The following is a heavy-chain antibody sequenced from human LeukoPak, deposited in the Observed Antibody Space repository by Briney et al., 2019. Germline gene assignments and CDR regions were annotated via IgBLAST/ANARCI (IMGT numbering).Heavy chain of an antibody. V-gene: IGHV3-66*01. J-gene: IGHJ4*02. CDR2: IYSGGST. CDR3: ARDMGTDYFDY. Sequence: GGSLRLSCAASGFTVSSNYMSWVRQAPGKGLEWVSVIYSGGSTYYADSVKGRFTISRDNSKNTLYLQMNSLRAEGTAVYYCARDMGTDYFDYWGQGTLVTVSS. D-gene: IGHD1-14*01. CDR1: GFTVSSNY.